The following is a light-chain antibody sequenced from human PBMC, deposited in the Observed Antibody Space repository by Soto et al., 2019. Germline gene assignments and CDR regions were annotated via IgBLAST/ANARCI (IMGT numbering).Light chain of an antibody. J-gene: IGLJ1*01. CDR3: SLYTSSSDYV. CDR1: SSDVGSYNR. CDR2: EVS. Sequence: QSALTQPPSVSGSPGQSVTISCTGTSSDVGSYNRVSWYQQPPGTAPKPMIYEVSNRPSGVPDRFSGSKSGHTASLTISGLQAEDEAAYYCSLYTSSSDYVFGNGTKVT. V-gene: IGLV2-18*01.